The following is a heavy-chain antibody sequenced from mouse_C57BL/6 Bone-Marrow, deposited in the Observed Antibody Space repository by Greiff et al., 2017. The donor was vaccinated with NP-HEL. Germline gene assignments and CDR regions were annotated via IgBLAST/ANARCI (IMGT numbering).Heavy chain of an antibody. CDR2: INPSNGGT. J-gene: IGHJ2*01. CDR3: ARSGGSSYWDVDFDY. D-gene: IGHD1-1*01. V-gene: IGHV1-53*01. Sequence: QVQLQQPGTELVKPGASVKLSCKASGYTFTSYWMHWVKQRPGQGLEWIGNINPSNGGTNYNEKFKSKATLTVDKSSSTAYMQLSSLTSEDSAVYYCARSGGSSYWDVDFDYWGQGTTLTVSS. CDR1: GYTFTSYW.